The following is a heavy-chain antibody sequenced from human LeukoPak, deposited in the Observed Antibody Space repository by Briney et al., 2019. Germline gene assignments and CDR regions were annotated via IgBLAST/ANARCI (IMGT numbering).Heavy chain of an antibody. Sequence: GGSLRLSCAASGFTFSSYAMSWVRQAPGKGLERVSAISGSGGSTYYADSVKGRFTISRDNSKNTLYLQMNSLRAEDTAVYYCAKGSTGSRYYYYGMDVWGQGTTVTVSS. J-gene: IGHJ6*02. V-gene: IGHV3-23*01. CDR2: ISGSGGST. CDR1: GFTFSSYA. CDR3: AKGSTGSRYYYYGMDV.